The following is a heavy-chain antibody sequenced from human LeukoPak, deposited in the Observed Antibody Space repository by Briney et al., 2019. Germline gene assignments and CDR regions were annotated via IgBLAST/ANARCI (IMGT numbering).Heavy chain of an antibody. Sequence: ASVKVSCKASGGTFSSYAISWVRQAPGQGLEWMGRIIPILGIANYAQKFQGRVTITADKSTSTAYMELSRLRSEDTAVYYCARGVAAAPTGGDYWGQGTLVTVSS. CDR1: GGTFSSYA. CDR2: IIPILGIA. J-gene: IGHJ4*02. D-gene: IGHD6-13*01. V-gene: IGHV1-69*04. CDR3: ARGVAAAPTGGDY.